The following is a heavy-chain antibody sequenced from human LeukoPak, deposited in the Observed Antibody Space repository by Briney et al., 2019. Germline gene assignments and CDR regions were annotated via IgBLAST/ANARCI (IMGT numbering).Heavy chain of an antibody. CDR3: ARNSDSRVSYYYYVDV. D-gene: IGHD4-11*01. CDR1: GYTFTSYY. Sequence: ASVKVSCKASGYTFTSYYMHWVRQAPGQGLEWMGIINPSGGSTNYAQKFQGRVTMTRDTSTSTVYMELSSLTSEDTAVYYCARNSDSRVSYYYYVDVWGTGTTVTVSS. V-gene: IGHV1-46*01. J-gene: IGHJ6*03. CDR2: INPSGGST.